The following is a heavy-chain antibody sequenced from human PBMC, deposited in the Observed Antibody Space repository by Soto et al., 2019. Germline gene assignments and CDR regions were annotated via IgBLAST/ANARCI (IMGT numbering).Heavy chain of an antibody. J-gene: IGHJ4*02. CDR3: ERDQPWARGAPDY. CDR2: INSDGSST. CDR1: GFTFSSYW. Sequence: GGSLRLSCAASGFTFSSYWMHWVRQAPGKGLVWVSRINSDGSSTSYADSVKGRFTISRDNAKNTLYLQMKSLRAEDTAVYYCERDQPWARGAPDYWGQGTLVTVSS. V-gene: IGHV3-74*01. D-gene: IGHD3-10*01.